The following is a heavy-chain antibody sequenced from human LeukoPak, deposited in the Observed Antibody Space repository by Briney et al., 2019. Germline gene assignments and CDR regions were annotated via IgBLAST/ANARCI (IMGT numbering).Heavy chain of an antibody. CDR3: ARADFSRRLRYFDWLLDY. V-gene: IGHV1-46*01. CDR1: GYTFTSYY. CDR2: INPSGGST. J-gene: IGHJ4*02. D-gene: IGHD3-9*01. Sequence: ASVKVSCKASGYTFTSYYMHWVRQAPGQGLEWTGIINPSGGSTSYAQKFQGRVTMTRDMSTSTVYMELSSLRSEDTAVYYCARADFSRRLRYFDWLLDYWGQGTLVTVSS.